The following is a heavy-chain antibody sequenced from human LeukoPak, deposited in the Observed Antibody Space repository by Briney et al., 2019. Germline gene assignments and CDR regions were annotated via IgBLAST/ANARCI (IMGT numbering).Heavy chain of an antibody. CDR3: ARGYCSGGSCHYYYYYYMDV. D-gene: IGHD2-15*01. J-gene: IGHJ6*03. CDR2: INWNGGST. V-gene: IGHV3-20*04. Sequence: GGPLRLSCAASGFTFDDYGMSWVRQAPGKGLEWVSGINWNGGSTGYADSVKGRFTISRDNAKNSLYLQMNSLRAEDTALYYCARGYCSGGSCHYYYYYYMDVWGKGTTVTVSS. CDR1: GFTFDDYG.